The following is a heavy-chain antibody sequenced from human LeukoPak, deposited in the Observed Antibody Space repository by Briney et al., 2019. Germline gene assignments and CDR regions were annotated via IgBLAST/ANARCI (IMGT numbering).Heavy chain of an antibody. J-gene: IGHJ4*02. CDR1: GGSFSGYY. D-gene: IGHD3-3*01. V-gene: IGHV4-34*01. CDR3: ARGPRVTIFGVVITFDY. Sequence: PSETLSLTCAVYGGSFSGYYWSWIRQPPGKGLEWIGEINHSGSTNYNPSLKSRVTISVDTSKNQFSLKLSSVTAADTAVYYCARGPRVTIFGVVITFDYWGQGTLVTVSS. CDR2: INHSGST.